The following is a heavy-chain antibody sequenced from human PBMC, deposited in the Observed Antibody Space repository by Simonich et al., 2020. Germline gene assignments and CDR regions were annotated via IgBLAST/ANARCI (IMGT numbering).Heavy chain of an antibody. CDR3: AIFSGTHNWFDP. J-gene: IGHJ5*02. V-gene: IGHV4-39*01. CDR2: IYYSGRT. Sequence: QLQLQESGPGLVKPSETLSLTCTVSGGSISSSSSYWGWIRQPPRKGLEWIGSIYYSGRTYYNPSLKRRVTISVDTAKNPFSLKLSSVTAADTAVYYCAIFSGTHNWFDPWGQGTLVTVSS. CDR1: GGSISSSSSY. D-gene: IGHD1-26*01.